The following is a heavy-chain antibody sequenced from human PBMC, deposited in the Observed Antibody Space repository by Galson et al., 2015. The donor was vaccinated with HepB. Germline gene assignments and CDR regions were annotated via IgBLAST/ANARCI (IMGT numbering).Heavy chain of an antibody. V-gene: IGHV3-21*01. CDR2: ISSSSSYI. J-gene: IGHJ3*02. Sequence: SLRLSCAASGFTFSSYSMNWVRQAPGKGLEWVSSISSSSSYIYYADSVKGRFTISRDNAKNSLYLQMNSLRAEDTAVYYCAREGDDFWSGFDAFDIWGQGTMVTVSS. CDR3: AREGDDFWSGFDAFDI. CDR1: GFTFSSYS. D-gene: IGHD3-3*01.